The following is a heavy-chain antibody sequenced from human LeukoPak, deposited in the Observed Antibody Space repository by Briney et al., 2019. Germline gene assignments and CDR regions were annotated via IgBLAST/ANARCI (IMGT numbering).Heavy chain of an antibody. Sequence: SETLSLTCTVYGGSFSGYYWSWIRQPPGKGLEWIGEINHSGSTNYNPSLKSRVTISVDTSKNQFSLKLSSVTAADTAVYYCARAAASDYWGQGTLVTVSS. CDR2: INHSGST. D-gene: IGHD6-13*01. J-gene: IGHJ4*02. CDR3: ARAAASDY. CDR1: GGSFSGYY. V-gene: IGHV4-34*01.